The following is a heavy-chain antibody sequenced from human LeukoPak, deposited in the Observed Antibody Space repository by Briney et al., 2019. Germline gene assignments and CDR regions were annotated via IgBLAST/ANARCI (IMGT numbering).Heavy chain of an antibody. V-gene: IGHV1-18*01. CDR3: ARLHYDFWSGYYNGMDV. D-gene: IGHD3-3*01. CDR1: GYTFTSYG. Sequence: ASVKVSCKASGYTFTSYGISWVRQAPGQGLEWMGWISAYNGNTNYAQKLQGRVTMTTDTSTSTAYMELRSLRSDDTAVYYCARLHYDFWSGYYNGMDVRGQGTTVTVSS. CDR2: ISAYNGNT. J-gene: IGHJ6*02.